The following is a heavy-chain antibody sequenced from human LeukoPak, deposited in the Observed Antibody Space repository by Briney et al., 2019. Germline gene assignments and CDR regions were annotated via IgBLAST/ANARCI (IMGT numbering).Heavy chain of an antibody. J-gene: IGHJ4*02. D-gene: IGHD3-3*01. CDR2: IYYSGST. CDR1: GGSISSGDYY. V-gene: IGHV4-30-4*08. CDR3: ARGHYDFWSGYYTQLAGYYFDY. Sequence: PSETLSLTCTVSGGSISSGDYYWSWIRQPPGKGPEWIGYIYYSGSTYYNPSLKSRVTISVDTSKNQSSLKLSSVTAADTAVYYCARGHYDFWSGYYTQLAGYYFDYWGQGTLVTVSS.